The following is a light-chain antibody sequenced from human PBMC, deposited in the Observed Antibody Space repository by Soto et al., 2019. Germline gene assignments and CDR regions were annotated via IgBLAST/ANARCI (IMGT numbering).Light chain of an antibody. V-gene: IGKV1-5*03. Sequence: DIQMTQSPSTLSASGGDRVIITCRASQRISSWLAWYQQKPGKAPNLLIYRASTLKSGIPSRFSGSGSGTEFTLTSSSLQHDDFATYYCQQYDRASWTFGPGTKVYIK. CDR3: QQYDRASWT. CDR2: RAS. CDR1: QRISSW. J-gene: IGKJ1*01.